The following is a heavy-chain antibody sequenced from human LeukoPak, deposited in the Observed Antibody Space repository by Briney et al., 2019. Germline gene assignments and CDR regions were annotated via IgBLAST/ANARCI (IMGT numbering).Heavy chain of an antibody. Sequence: SQTLSLTCTVSGGSISSGDYYWSWIRQPPGKGLEWIGYIYYSGSTYYNPSLKSRVTISVDTSKNKFSLKLSSVTAADTAVYYCARVGDIVVVPAAIPFDPWGQGTLVTVSS. CDR3: ARVGDIVVVPAAIPFDP. CDR1: GGSISSGDYY. D-gene: IGHD2-2*01. V-gene: IGHV4-30-4*08. CDR2: IYYSGST. J-gene: IGHJ5*02.